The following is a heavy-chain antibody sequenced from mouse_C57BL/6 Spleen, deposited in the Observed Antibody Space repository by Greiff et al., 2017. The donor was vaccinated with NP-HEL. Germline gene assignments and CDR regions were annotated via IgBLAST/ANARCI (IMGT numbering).Heavy chain of an antibody. Sequence: EVKLVESGGGLVKPGGSLKLSCAASGFTFSSYAMSWVRQTPEKRLEWVATISDGGSYTYYPDNVKGRFTISRDNAKNNLYLQMSHLKSEDTAMYYCARETTVVVRGYFDVWGTGTTVTVSS. J-gene: IGHJ1*03. V-gene: IGHV5-4*01. CDR1: GFTFSSYA. CDR3: ARETTVVVRGYFDV. CDR2: ISDGGSYT. D-gene: IGHD1-1*01.